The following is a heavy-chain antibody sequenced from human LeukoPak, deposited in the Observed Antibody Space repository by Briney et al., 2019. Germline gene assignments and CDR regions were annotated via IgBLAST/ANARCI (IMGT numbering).Heavy chain of an antibody. Sequence: TGGSLRLSCAASGFTFSSYWMSWVRQAPGKGLEWVANIKQDGSEKYYVDSVKGRFTISRDNAKNSLYLQMNSLRAEDTAVYYCATEYNWNDGGYSWFDHWGQGTLVTVSS. J-gene: IGHJ5*02. CDR3: ATEYNWNDGGYSWFDH. D-gene: IGHD1-1*01. CDR1: GFTFSSYW. CDR2: IKQDGSEK. V-gene: IGHV3-7*01.